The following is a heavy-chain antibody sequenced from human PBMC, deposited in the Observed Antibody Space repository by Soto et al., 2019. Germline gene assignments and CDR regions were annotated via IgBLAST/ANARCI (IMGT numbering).Heavy chain of an antibody. Sequence: PGESLKISCAASGFTFSSYWTHWVRQAPGKGLVWVSRINSDGSSTSYADSVKGRFTISRDNAKNTLYLQMNSLRAEDTAVYYCARSRPRPGYSSGWYLPYYYYGMDVWGQGTTVTVSS. D-gene: IGHD6-19*01. CDR3: ARSRPRPGYSSGWYLPYYYYGMDV. V-gene: IGHV3-74*01. CDR1: GFTFSSYW. CDR2: INSDGSST. J-gene: IGHJ6*02.